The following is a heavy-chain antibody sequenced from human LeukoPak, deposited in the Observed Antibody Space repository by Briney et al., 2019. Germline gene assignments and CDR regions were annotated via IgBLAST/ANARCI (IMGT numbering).Heavy chain of an antibody. Sequence: GASVKVSCKASGYTFTSDDINWVRQATGQGLEWMGWMNPNSGNTGYAQKFQGRVTMTRNTSISTAYMELSSLRSEDTAVYYCARGGIYYDSSGYYPHLFDPWGQGTLVTVSS. CDR1: GYTFTSDD. CDR2: MNPNSGNT. V-gene: IGHV1-8*01. D-gene: IGHD3-22*01. J-gene: IGHJ5*02. CDR3: ARGGIYYDSSGYYPHLFDP.